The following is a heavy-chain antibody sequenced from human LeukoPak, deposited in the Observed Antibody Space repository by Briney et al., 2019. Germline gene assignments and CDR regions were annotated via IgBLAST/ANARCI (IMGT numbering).Heavy chain of an antibody. J-gene: IGHJ5*02. D-gene: IGHD6-19*01. CDR1: GGSFSGYY. CDR3: ARGLRAVAGKRSWFDP. Sequence: PSQTLSLTCAVYGGSFSGYYCSWIRHPPRQELEWIGETNHSGSTNYNPSLKSRVIISVDTPTNQSSLKLSSVTAADTAVSYCARGLRAVAGKRSWFDPWGQGTLVTVSS. CDR2: TNHSGST. V-gene: IGHV4-34*01.